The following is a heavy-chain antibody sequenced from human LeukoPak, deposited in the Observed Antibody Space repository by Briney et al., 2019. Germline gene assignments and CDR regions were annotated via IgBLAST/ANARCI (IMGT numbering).Heavy chain of an antibody. CDR2: IYPGDSDT. J-gene: IGHJ4*02. V-gene: IGHV5-51*01. CDR3: ARGGYSGYDRPFDY. CDR1: GSSFTSYW. Sequence: ASLQISCKGSGSSFTSYWIGWVRQLPGKGLEWMGIIYPGDSDTRYSPSFQGQVTISAGKSISTAYLQWSSLKASDTAMYYCARGGYSGYDRPFDYWGQGTLVTVSS. D-gene: IGHD5-12*01.